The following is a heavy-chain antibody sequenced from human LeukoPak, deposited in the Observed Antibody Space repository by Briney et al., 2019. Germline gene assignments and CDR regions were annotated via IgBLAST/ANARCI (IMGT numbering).Heavy chain of an antibody. J-gene: IGHJ4*02. CDR2: MNPNSGNT. D-gene: IGHD4-23*01. CDR3: ARGRDYGGLENFDY. CDR1: GYTFTSYD. Sequence: ASVKVSCKASGYTFTSYDINWVRQATGQGLEWMGWMNPNSGNTGYAQKFQGRVTMTRNTSISTAYMELSSLRSEDTAVYYCARGRDYGGLENFDYWGQGTLVTVPS. V-gene: IGHV1-8*01.